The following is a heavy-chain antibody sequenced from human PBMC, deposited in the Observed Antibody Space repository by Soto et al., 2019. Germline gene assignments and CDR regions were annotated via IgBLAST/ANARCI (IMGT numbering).Heavy chain of an antibody. CDR2: IYWDDDK. CDR1: GFSLSTSGVG. CDR3: AHRLEYYGSGSYYPYFDY. J-gene: IGHJ4*02. Sequence: QITLKESGPTLVKPTQTLTLTCTFSGFSLSTSGVGVGWIRQPPGKALEWLALIYWDDDKRYSPSLKSRLTITKDTSKNQVVHTMTNMDPMDTATYYCAHRLEYYGSGSYYPYFDYWGQGTLVTVSS. V-gene: IGHV2-5*02. D-gene: IGHD3-10*01.